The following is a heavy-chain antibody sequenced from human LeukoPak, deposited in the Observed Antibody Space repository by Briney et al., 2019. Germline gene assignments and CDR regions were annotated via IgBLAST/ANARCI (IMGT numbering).Heavy chain of an antibody. CDR3: ARVDVVTSFSDAFDH. D-gene: IGHD5-12*01. CDR1: GFTFSSYW. Sequence: PGGSLRLSCAASGFTFSSYWMSWVRQAPGKGLEWVANIKQDGSEKYYVDSVKGRFTISRDNSKNTLYLQMNSLRDEDTAIYYCARVDVVTSFSDAFDHWGLGTLVTVSS. J-gene: IGHJ4*02. V-gene: IGHV3-7*01. CDR2: IKQDGSEK.